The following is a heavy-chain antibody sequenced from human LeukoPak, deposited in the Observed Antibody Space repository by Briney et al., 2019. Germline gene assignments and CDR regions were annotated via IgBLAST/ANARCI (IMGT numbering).Heavy chain of an antibody. V-gene: IGHV1-18*01. J-gene: IGHJ4*02. CDR2: ISAYNGNT. CDR3: ATITIFGVVNQRAPLDY. D-gene: IGHD3-3*01. CDR1: GDGFTGYY. Sequence: ASVKVSCKTSGDGFTGYYIHWVRQAPGQGLEWMGWISAYNGNTDYAQKLQGRVTMTTDTSTSTAYMELRSLRSDDTAVYYCATITIFGVVNQRAPLDYWGQGTLVTVSS.